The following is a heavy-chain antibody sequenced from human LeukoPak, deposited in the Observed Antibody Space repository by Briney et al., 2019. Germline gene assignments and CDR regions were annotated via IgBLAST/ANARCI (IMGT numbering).Heavy chain of an antibody. D-gene: IGHD4/OR15-4a*01. J-gene: IGHJ4*02. CDR1: GFTFSTYG. CDR3: ARRAGAYSHPYDY. Sequence: GGSLRLSCAASGFTFSTYGMHWVRQAPGKGLEWVALISYDGSNKYYADSVKGRFTISRDNSENTLYLQMNSLRVEDTAVYYCARRAGAYSHPYDYWGQGTLVTVSS. V-gene: IGHV3-30*03. CDR2: ISYDGSNK.